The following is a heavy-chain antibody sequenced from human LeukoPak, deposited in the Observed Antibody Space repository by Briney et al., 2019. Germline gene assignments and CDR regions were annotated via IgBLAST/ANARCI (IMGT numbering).Heavy chain of an antibody. J-gene: IGHJ4*02. CDR3: ARGGGSSWCLDC. CDR2: ISGSGGGT. D-gene: IGHD6-13*01. CDR1: GFTFNIYA. V-gene: IGHV3-23*01. Sequence: PGGSLRLSWAASGFTFNIYAMSWVRQAPEKGLEWVATISGSGGGTYYADSVKGRFTISRDDSKNTLYLQMNSLRAEDTAVYYCARGGGSSWCLDCWGQGNLVTVSS.